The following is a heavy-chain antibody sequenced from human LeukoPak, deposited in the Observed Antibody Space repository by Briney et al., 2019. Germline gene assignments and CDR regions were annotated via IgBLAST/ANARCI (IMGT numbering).Heavy chain of an antibody. V-gene: IGHV3-30-3*01. CDR3: ANSGSYYEPLYYFDY. CDR2: ISYDGSDK. Sequence: PGGSLRLSCVASGFTFSSYGMHWVRQAPGKGLEWVAVISYDGSDKYYADSVKGRFTISRDNSKNTLYLQMSSLRAEDTAVYYCANSGSYYEPLYYFDYWGQGTLVTVSS. CDR1: GFTFSSYG. D-gene: IGHD1-26*01. J-gene: IGHJ4*02.